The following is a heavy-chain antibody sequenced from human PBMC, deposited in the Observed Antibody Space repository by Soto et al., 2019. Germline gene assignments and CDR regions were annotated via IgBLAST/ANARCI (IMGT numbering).Heavy chain of an antibody. CDR3: ARDRLREDPSYYYYGMDV. CDR1: GGTFSSYA. CDR2: IIPIFGTA. D-gene: IGHD6-6*01. Sequence: SVKVSCKASGGTFSSYAMSWVRQAPGQGLEWMGGIIPIFGTANYAQKFQGRVTITADESTSTAYMELSSLRSEDTAVYYCARDRLREDPSYYYYGMDVWGQGTTVTVSS. V-gene: IGHV1-69*13. J-gene: IGHJ6*02.